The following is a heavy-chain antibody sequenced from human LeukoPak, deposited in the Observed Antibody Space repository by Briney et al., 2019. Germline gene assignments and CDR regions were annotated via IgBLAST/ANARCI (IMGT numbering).Heavy chain of an antibody. CDR2: TYYRSKWYK. CDR3: VRDNEGAVDY. Sequence: SQTLSLTCALSGDSVSRNSAGWDWIRQSPSRGLEWLGRTYYRSKWYKDYAVSVKSRITINPDTSKSQFSLQLKSVTPEDTAVYYCVRDNEGAVDYWGQGTLVTVSS. V-gene: IGHV6-1*01. J-gene: IGHJ4*02. CDR1: GDSVSRNSAG. D-gene: IGHD1-26*01.